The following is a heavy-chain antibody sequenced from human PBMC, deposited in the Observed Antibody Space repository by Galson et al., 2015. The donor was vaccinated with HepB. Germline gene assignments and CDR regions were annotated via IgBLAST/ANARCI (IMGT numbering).Heavy chain of an antibody. V-gene: IGHV1-46*01. CDR1: GYTFTSYY. D-gene: IGHD6-13*01. CDR3: ARSGRIAAACTRGNWFDP. CDR2: INPSDGST. J-gene: IGHJ5*02. Sequence: SVKVSCKASGYTFTSYYMHWVRQAPGQGLEWMGIINPSDGSTSYAQKFQGRVTMTRDTSTSTVYMELSSLRSEDTAVYYCARSGRIAAACTRGNWFDPWGQGTLVTVSS.